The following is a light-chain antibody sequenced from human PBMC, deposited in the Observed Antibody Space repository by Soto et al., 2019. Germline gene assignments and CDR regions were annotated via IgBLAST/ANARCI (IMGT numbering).Light chain of an antibody. J-gene: IGLJ3*02. CDR2: EVN. CDR1: SSDVGGYNY. V-gene: IGLV2-14*01. Sequence: QSVLTQPASVSGSPGQSITISCTGTSSDVGGYNYVSWYQQHPGKAPKLMIFEVNNRPSGVSNRFSGSKSGNTASLTISGLQADDEADYYCSSFTSSSTWVFGGGTKLTVL. CDR3: SSFTSSSTWV.